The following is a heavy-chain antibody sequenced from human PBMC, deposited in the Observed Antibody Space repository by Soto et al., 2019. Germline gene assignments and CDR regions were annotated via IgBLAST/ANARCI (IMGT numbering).Heavy chain of an antibody. CDR2: MSAVTGKA. Sequence: QVQLVQSGAEVKKPGASVKVSCKASGYTFISYGISWVRQAPGQGLEWVGWMSAVTGKADYAQIFQDRVTMTTDTSTSTAYMELRSLRSDDTAVYYCARDQRYYGSGYYYSDSWGQGTLVTVSS. J-gene: IGHJ1*01. V-gene: IGHV1-18*04. D-gene: IGHD3-10*01. CDR1: GYTFISYG. CDR3: ARDQRYYGSGYYYSDS.